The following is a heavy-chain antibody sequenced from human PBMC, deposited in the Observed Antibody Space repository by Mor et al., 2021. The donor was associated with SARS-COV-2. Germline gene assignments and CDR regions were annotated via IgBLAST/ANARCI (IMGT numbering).Heavy chain of an antibody. Sequence: GRFTISRDNSKNTLYLQMNSLRTEDTAVYYCARASYSSSWASYYFYGMDVWGQGTTVTVSS. D-gene: IGHD6-13*01. V-gene: IGHV3-66*01. J-gene: IGHJ6*02. CDR3: ARASYSSSWASYYFYGMDV.